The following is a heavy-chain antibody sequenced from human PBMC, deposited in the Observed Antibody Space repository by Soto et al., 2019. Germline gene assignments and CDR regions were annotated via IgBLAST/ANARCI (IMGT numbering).Heavy chain of an antibody. V-gene: IGHV3-13*05. CDR3: ARAYSGRLPRRADYYFAMDV. Sequence: EVQLVESGGGVVQPGESLRLSCAASGFTFSAYDMHWVRQTTGKGLEWVSAIGAADDPYYLGSVKGRFTISRENAKNSLYLQMNSLRAEDTAVYYCARAYSGRLPRRADYYFAMDVCGQGTTVTVS. J-gene: IGHJ6*02. CDR2: IGAADDP. CDR1: GFTFSAYD. D-gene: IGHD2-15*01.